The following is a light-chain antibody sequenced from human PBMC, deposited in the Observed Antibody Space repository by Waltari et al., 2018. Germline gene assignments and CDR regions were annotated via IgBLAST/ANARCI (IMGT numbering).Light chain of an antibody. CDR3: QQYNNWPPLYT. V-gene: IGKV3-15*01. J-gene: IGKJ2*01. Sequence: EIVMTQSPATLSVSPGERATLSCRASQSVSSNLAWYQQKPGQAPRLIIYGASTRATGIPAMFSGSGSGTECTLTISSLQSEDCAVYYCQQYNNWPPLYTFGQGTKLEIK. CDR2: GAS. CDR1: QSVSSN.